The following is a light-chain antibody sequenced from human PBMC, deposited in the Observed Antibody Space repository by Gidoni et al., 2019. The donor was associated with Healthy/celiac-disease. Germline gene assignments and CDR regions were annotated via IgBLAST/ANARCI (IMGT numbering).Light chain of an antibody. J-gene: IGLJ2*01. Sequence: SYALTQPPSVSVSPGQTASITCSGDKLGDKYACWYQQKPGQSPVLVIYQESKRPSGIPERFSGSNSGNTATLTISGTQAMDEADYYCQAWDSSTVVCGGGTKLTVL. CDR3: QAWDSSTVV. CDR2: QES. CDR1: KLGDKY. V-gene: IGLV3-1*01.